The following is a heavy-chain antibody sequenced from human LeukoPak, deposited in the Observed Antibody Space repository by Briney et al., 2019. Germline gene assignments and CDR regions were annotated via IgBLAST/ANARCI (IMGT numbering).Heavy chain of an antibody. D-gene: IGHD3-22*01. J-gene: IGHJ4*02. CDR2: MNPNSGNT. Sequence: ASVTVSCKASGYTFTSYDINWVRQATGQGLEWMGWMNPNSGNTGYAQKFQGRVTMTRNTSISTAYMELSSLRSEDTAVYYCARGPEYYYDSSGYYPYWGQGTLVTVSS. V-gene: IGHV1-8*01. CDR1: GYTFTSYD. CDR3: ARGPEYYYDSSGYYPY.